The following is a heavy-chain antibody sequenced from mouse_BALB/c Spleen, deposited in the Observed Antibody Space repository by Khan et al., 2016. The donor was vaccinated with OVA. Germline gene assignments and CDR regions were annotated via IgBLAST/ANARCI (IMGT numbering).Heavy chain of an antibody. V-gene: IGHV14-3*02. CDR3: ATFYGNHFAY. CDR2: IDPPNDDS. D-gene: IGHD2-10*01. CDR1: GFNIKDTY. Sequence: VQLQQSGAELVKPGASVNLSCSASGFNIKDTYIHWVKQRPEQGLEWIGRIDPPNDDSKFGPKFQDMATITADTSSNPAYLQLTSLTSEDTAVYYCATFYGNHFAYWGQGTLVSVSA. J-gene: IGHJ3*01.